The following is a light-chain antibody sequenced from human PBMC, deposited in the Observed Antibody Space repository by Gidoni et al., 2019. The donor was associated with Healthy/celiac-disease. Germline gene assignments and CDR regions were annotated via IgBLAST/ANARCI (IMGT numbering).Light chain of an antibody. Sequence: EIVLTQSPATLSLSPGERATLSCRASQRVSSYVAWYQQKPGQAPRLLIYDASNRATGIPARFSGSGAGTDFTITISSLEPEDFAVYYCQQRSNWFTFGPGTKVDIK. CDR3: QQRSNWFT. CDR2: DAS. J-gene: IGKJ3*01. V-gene: IGKV3-11*01. CDR1: QRVSSY.